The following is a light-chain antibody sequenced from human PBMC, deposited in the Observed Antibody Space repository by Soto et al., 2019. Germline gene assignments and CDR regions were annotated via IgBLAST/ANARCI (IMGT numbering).Light chain of an antibody. J-gene: IGKJ4*01. V-gene: IGKV3-20*01. CDR2: VAS. CDR1: QSVTNDY. Sequence: EIVLTQSPGTLSLSPGEGATLSCRASQSVTNDYLAWFQQKPGQAPMLLIYVASSRATGIPDRFSGSGSGTDFTLTISRLEPEDFAVYYCQQYGSSLPVTFGGGTKVEIK. CDR3: QQYGSSLPVT.